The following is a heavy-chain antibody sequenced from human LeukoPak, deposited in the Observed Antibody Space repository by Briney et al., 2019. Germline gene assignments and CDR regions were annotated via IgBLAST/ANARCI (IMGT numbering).Heavy chain of an antibody. Sequence: GGSLRLSCAASGFTFSSYWMSWVRQAPGKGLEWVANIKQDGSEKYYVDSVKGRFTISRDNAKNSLYLQMNSLRAEDTAVYYCARDRDSSSWYGGPFDYWGQGTLVTVSS. D-gene: IGHD6-13*01. CDR2: IKQDGSEK. CDR3: ARDRDSSSWYGGPFDY. J-gene: IGHJ4*02. V-gene: IGHV3-7*01. CDR1: GFTFSSYW.